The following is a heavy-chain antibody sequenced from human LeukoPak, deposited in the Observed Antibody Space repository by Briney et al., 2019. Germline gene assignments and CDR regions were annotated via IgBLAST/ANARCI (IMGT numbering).Heavy chain of an antibody. Sequence: PGGSLRLSCAASGFTFSSYTLSWVRQAPGKGLEWVSTLRGSDISTYYADSVRGRFTVSRDSSKNTLYLQMNSLRAEDTAVYYCAKEGFDSWGQGTLVTVSS. J-gene: IGHJ4*02. CDR2: LRGSDIST. V-gene: IGHV3-23*01. CDR3: AKEGFDS. CDR1: GFTFSSYT.